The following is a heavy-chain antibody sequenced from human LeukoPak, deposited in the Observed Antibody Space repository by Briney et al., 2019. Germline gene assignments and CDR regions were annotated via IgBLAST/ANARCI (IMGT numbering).Heavy chain of an antibody. CDR3: ARGGKSELGTCDH. CDR1: GYTFTSYG. D-gene: IGHD7-27*01. Sequence: ASVKVSCKASGYTFTSYGISWVRQAPGQGLEWMGWINPNSGGTDYAQKFQGRVTMTRDTSISTVYMELSRLRSDDTAVYYCARGGKSELGTCDHWGQGTLVTVSS. J-gene: IGHJ4*02. CDR2: INPNSGGT. V-gene: IGHV1-2*02.